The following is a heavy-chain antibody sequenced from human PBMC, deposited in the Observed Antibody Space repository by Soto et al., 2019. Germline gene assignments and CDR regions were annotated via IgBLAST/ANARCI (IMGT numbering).Heavy chain of an antibody. CDR2: IGTAGDT. Sequence: GGPLRLYCAASGITFSGYAMHWVRQATGKGLEWVSAIGTAGDTYYPGSVKGRFTISRENAKNSLYLQMNSLRAGDTAVYYCARAREGYYYYMDXWGKGTTVTVSS. CDR3: ARAREGYYYYMDX. J-gene: IGHJ6*03. CDR1: GITFSGYA. V-gene: IGHV3-13*01.